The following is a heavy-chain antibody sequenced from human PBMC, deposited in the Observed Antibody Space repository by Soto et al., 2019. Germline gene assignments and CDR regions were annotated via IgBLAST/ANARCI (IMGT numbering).Heavy chain of an antibody. CDR3: ARDVLAAAGKWFDP. J-gene: IGHJ5*02. CDR1: GFTFSSYG. D-gene: IGHD6-13*01. Sequence: QVQLVESGGGVVQPGRSLRLSCAASGFTFSSYGMHWVRQAPGKGLEWVAVIWYDGSNKYYADSVKGRFTISRDNSKNTLYLQMNILRAEDTAVYYCARDVLAAAGKWFDPWGQGTLVTVSS. CDR2: IWYDGSNK. V-gene: IGHV3-33*01.